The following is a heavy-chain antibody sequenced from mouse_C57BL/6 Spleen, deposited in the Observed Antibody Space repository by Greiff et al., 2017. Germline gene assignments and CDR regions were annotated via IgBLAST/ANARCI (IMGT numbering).Heavy chain of an antibody. J-gene: IGHJ3*01. Sequence: QVQLQQPGAELVKPGASVKLSCKASGYTFTSYWMHWVKQRPGQGLEWIGMIHPNSGSTNYNEKFKSKATLTVDKSSSTADMQLSSLTSEDSAVYYCARDDYDAAWFAYWGQGTLVTVSA. V-gene: IGHV1-64*01. D-gene: IGHD2-4*01. CDR1: GYTFTSYW. CDR2: IHPNSGST. CDR3: ARDDYDAAWFAY.